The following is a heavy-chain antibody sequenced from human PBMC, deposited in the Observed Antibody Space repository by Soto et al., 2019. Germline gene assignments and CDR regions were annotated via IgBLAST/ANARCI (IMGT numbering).Heavy chain of an antibody. V-gene: IGHV3-23*01. Sequence: GSLRLSCAASGFTFSSYAMSWVRQAPGKGLEWVSAISGSGGSTYYADSVKGRFTISRDNSKNTLYLQMNSLRAEDTAVYYCAKTSLWFGELFPYYFDSWGQGTLVTVSS. J-gene: IGHJ4*02. D-gene: IGHD3-10*01. CDR2: ISGSGGST. CDR3: AKTSLWFGELFPYYFDS. CDR1: GFTFSSYA.